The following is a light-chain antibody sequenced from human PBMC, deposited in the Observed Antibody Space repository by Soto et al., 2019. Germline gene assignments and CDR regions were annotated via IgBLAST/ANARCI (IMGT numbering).Light chain of an antibody. CDR1: SSDVGDYNY. V-gene: IGLV2-14*01. CDR3: SSYTSRSTLEG. Sequence: QSLLTQPASVSGSPGQSITISCTGTSSDVGDYNYVSWYQQHPGKAPKLMIYEVSNRPSGVANRFSGSKSGNTASLTISGLQAEDEADYYCSSYTSRSTLEGLGTGTKVTVL. J-gene: IGLJ1*01. CDR2: EVS.